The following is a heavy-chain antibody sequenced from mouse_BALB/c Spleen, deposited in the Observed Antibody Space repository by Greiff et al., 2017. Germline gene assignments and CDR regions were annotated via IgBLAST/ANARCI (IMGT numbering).Heavy chain of an antibody. Sequence: VQLQQSGPGLVAPSQSLSITCTVSGFSLTSYGVHWVRQPPGKGLEWLGVIWAGGSTNYNSALMSRLSISKDNTKSQVFLKMNSLQTDDTAMYYCARDKGYGNYGAYWGQGTLVTVSA. CDR3: ARDKGYGNYGAY. D-gene: IGHD2-1*01. J-gene: IGHJ3*01. CDR2: IWAGGST. CDR1: GFSLTSYG. V-gene: IGHV2-9*02.